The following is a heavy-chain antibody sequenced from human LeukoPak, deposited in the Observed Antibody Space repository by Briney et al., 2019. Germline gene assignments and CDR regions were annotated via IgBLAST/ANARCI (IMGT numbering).Heavy chain of an antibody. CDR3: AVGYYQNWFDP. Sequence: GGSLRLSCAAPGFTFSSYEMNWVRQAPGKGLEWVAYISSSGSNIYYGDSVKGRFTIYRDNEKKSLYLKMNSLRAEDTAVYYCAVGYYQNWFDPWGQGTLVTVSS. CDR2: ISSSGSNI. V-gene: IGHV3-48*03. J-gene: IGHJ5*02. D-gene: IGHD3-22*01. CDR1: GFTFSSYE.